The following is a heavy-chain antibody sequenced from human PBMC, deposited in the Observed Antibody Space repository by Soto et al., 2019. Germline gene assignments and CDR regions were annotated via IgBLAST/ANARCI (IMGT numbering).Heavy chain of an antibody. D-gene: IGHD3-22*01. Sequence: GGSLRLSCAASGFTFSSYSINWVRQAPGKGLEWVSSISSSSSYIYYADSVKGRFTISRDNAKNSLYLQMNSLRAEDTAVYYCARDGSYYYDSSGYTFDYWGQGTLVTVSS. V-gene: IGHV3-21*01. CDR2: ISSSSSYI. CDR1: GFTFSSYS. J-gene: IGHJ4*02. CDR3: ARDGSYYYDSSGYTFDY.